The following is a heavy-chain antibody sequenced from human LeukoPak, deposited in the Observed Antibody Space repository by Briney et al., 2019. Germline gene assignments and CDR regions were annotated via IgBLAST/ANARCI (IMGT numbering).Heavy chain of an antibody. D-gene: IGHD3-10*01. CDR3: AREAITMVRGVIFDY. CDR2: ISYDGSNK. J-gene: IGHJ4*02. V-gene: IGHV3-30*01. Sequence: GGSLRLSCAASGFTFSSYAMHWVRQAPGKGLEWVAVISYDGSNKYYADSVKGRFTISRDNSKNTLYLQMNSLRAEDTAVYYCAREAITMVRGVIFDYWGQGTLVTVSS. CDR1: GFTFSSYA.